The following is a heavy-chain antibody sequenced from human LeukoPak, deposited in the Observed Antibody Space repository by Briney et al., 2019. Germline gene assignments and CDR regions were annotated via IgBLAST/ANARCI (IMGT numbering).Heavy chain of an antibody. Sequence: SGGSLRLSCAASGFTFDDYAMHWVRQAPGKGLEWVSGISWNSGSIGYADSVKGRFTISRDNAKNSLYLQMNSLRAEDTALYYCAKVMVRGGFYYYYGMDVWGQGTTVTVSS. D-gene: IGHD3-10*01. J-gene: IGHJ6*02. CDR1: GFTFDDYA. CDR2: ISWNSGSI. V-gene: IGHV3-9*01. CDR3: AKVMVRGGFYYYYGMDV.